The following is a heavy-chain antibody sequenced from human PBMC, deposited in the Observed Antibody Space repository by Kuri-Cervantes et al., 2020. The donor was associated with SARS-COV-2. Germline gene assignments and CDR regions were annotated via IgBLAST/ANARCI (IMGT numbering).Heavy chain of an antibody. CDR1: GGSIRSYY. CDR3: ARDEGITGTYNWFDP. J-gene: IGHJ5*02. Sequence: ESLKISCTVSGGSIRSYYWSWIRQPPGKGLEWIGYIYYGGSTNYNPSLKSRVTISVDTSKNQLSLKLSSVTAADTAVYYCARDEGITGTYNWFDPWGQGTLVTVSS. CDR2: IYYGGST. D-gene: IGHD1-7*01. V-gene: IGHV4-59*01.